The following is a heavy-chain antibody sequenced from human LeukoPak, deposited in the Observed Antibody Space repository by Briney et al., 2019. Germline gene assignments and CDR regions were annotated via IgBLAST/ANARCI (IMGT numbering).Heavy chain of an antibody. CDR2: ISYDGSNK. Sequence: QPGGSLRLSCAASEFTFNSYWMSWVRQAPGKGLEWVAVISYDGSNKYYADSVKGRFTISRDNSKNTLYLQMNSLRAEDTAVYYCAKAAHSSGWYHFDYWGQGTLVTVSS. D-gene: IGHD6-19*01. V-gene: IGHV3-30*18. CDR1: EFTFNSYW. J-gene: IGHJ4*02. CDR3: AKAAHSSGWYHFDY.